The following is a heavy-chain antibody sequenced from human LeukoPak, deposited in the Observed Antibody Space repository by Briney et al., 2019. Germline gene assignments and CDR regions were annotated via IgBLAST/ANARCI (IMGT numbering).Heavy chain of an antibody. J-gene: IGHJ3*02. Sequence: ASVKVSCKASGYXFTGYYIHWVRQAPGQGLEWPGRINPNSGGTNYVQVFQGRVTMTRDTSISTAYMELTRLRSDDTAVYYCARVFSSSWFDAFDIWGQGTMVTVSS. V-gene: IGHV1-2*06. CDR3: ARVFSSSWFDAFDI. CDR1: GYXFTGYY. D-gene: IGHD6-13*01. CDR2: INPNSGGT.